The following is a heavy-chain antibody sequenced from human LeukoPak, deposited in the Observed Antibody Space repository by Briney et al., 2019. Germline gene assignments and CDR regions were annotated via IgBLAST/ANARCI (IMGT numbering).Heavy chain of an antibody. CDR3: ARDLSSGSYSAFDI. J-gene: IGHJ3*02. D-gene: IGHD1-26*01. V-gene: IGHV3-48*03. CDR2: ISSSGGTI. CDR1: GFTFSSYE. Sequence: GGSLRLSCAASGFTFSSYEMDWVRQAPGKGLEWVSYISSSGGTIYYADSVKGRFTISRDNAKNSLYLQMNSLRAEDTAVYYCARDLSSGSYSAFDIWGQGTMVTVSS.